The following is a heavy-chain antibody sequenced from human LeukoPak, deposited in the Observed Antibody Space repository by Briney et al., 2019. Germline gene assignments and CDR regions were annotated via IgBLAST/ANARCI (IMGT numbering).Heavy chain of an antibody. CDR3: ARDRRYSGSLDY. D-gene: IGHD1-26*01. J-gene: IGHJ4*02. V-gene: IGHV1-2*02. CDR2: INPNSGGT. CDR1: GYTFTSYG. Sequence: ASVKVSCKASGYTFTSYGISWVRQAPGQGLEWMGWINPNSGGTNYAQKFQGRVTMTRDTSISTAYMELSRLRSDDTAVYYCARDRRYSGSLDYWGQGTLVTVSS.